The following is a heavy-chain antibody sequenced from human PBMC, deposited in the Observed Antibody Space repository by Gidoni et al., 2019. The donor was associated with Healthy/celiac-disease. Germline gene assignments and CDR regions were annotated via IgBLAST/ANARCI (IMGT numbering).Heavy chain of an antibody. J-gene: IGHJ4*02. V-gene: IGHV3-15*01. D-gene: IGHD1-20*01. CDR3: TTDVSNWNDFDY. Sequence: EVQLVESGGGLVKPGGSLRLSCAASGVTFSNAWMSWVRQAPGKGLEWVGRIKSKTDGGTTDYAAPVKGRFTISRDDSKNTLYLQMNSLKTEDTAVYYCTTDVSNWNDFDYWGQGTLVTVSS. CDR2: IKSKTDGGTT. CDR1: GVTFSNAW.